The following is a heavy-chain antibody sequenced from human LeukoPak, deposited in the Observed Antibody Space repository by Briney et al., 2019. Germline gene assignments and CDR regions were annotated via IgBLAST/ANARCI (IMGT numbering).Heavy chain of an antibody. V-gene: IGHV4-34*01. J-gene: IGHJ4*02. CDR2: INHSGST. Sequence: PSETLSLTCAVYGGSLSGYYWSWIRQPPGKGLEWIGEINHSGSTNYNPSLKSRVTISVDTSKNQFSLKLSSVTAADTAVYYCARTYYYDSSGLFDYWGQGTLVTVSS. D-gene: IGHD3-22*01. CDR3: ARTYYYDSSGLFDY. CDR1: GGSLSGYY.